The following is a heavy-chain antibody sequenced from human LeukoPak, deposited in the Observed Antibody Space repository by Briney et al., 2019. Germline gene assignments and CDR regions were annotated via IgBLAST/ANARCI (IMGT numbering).Heavy chain of an antibody. CDR1: GGSFSGYY. D-gene: IGHD3/OR15-3a*01. Sequence: SETLSLTCAVYGGSFSGYYWSWIRQHPGKGLEWIGYIYYSGSTYYNPSLKSRVTISVDTSKNQFSLKLSSVTAADTAVYYCARDFADLWGQGTLVTVSS. CDR3: ARDFADL. CDR2: IYYSGST. V-gene: IGHV4-31*11. J-gene: IGHJ4*02.